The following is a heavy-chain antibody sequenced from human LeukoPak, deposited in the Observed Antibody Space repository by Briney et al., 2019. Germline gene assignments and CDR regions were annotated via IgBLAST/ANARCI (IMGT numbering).Heavy chain of an antibody. Sequence: SGTLSLTCAASGFPLSSYNLSWVRQAPGKGLEWVVYIYYSGNTNNNPSLETRVPISVDTTKNQFSLKLSSVTAADTAVYYCARHPSAVAGKTFDYWGQGTLVTVSS. CDR3: ARHPSAVAGKTFDY. CDR1: GFPLSSYN. V-gene: IGHV4-59*08. J-gene: IGHJ4*02. D-gene: IGHD6-19*01. CDR2: IYYSGNT.